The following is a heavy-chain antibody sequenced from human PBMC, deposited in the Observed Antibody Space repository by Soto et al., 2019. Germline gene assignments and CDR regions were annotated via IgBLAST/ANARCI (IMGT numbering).Heavy chain of an antibody. CDR2: IYYSGST. J-gene: IGHJ5*02. V-gene: IGHV4-31*03. CDR3: ARDLGYCSSTSCYRPSGWFDP. CDR1: GGSISSGGYY. Sequence: LSLTCPDSGGSISSGGYYWSWIRQHPGKGLEWIGYIYYSGSTHYNPSLKSRVTISVDTSKNQFSLKLSSVTAADTAVYYCARDLGYCSSTSCYRPSGWFDPWGQGTLVTVSS. D-gene: IGHD2-2*02.